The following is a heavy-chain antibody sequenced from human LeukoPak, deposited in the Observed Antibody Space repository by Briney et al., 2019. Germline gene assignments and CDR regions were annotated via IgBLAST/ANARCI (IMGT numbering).Heavy chain of an antibody. CDR1: GGSIGRYY. CDR3: ARVYTARYYYYMDV. CDR2: ISYTGST. Sequence: PSETLSLTCTVSGGSIGRYYWSWIRQSPGKGLEWIGFISYTGSTDYYPSLKSRVTISLDTSKNQFSLKVNSVTAADTAVYYCARVYTARYYYYMDVWGKGTTVTVSS. D-gene: IGHD5-18*01. V-gene: IGHV4-59*08. J-gene: IGHJ6*03.